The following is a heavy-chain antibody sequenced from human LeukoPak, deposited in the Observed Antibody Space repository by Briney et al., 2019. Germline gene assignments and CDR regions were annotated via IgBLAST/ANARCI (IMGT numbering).Heavy chain of an antibody. CDR1: GGTFSSYA. CDR3: ARAQLAVAGIFDY. D-gene: IGHD6-19*01. V-gene: IGHV1-69*05. CDR2: IIPIFGTA. J-gene: IGHJ4*02. Sequence: SVKVSCKASGGTFSSYAISWVRQAPGQGLEWMGGIIPIFGTANYAQKFQGRVTITTDESTSTAYMELSSLRSEDTAVYYCARAQLAVAGIFDYWGQGTLVTVSS.